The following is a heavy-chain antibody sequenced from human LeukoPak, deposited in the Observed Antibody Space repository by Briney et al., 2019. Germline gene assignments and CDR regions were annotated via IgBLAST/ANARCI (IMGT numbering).Heavy chain of an antibody. J-gene: IGHJ3*02. V-gene: IGHV3-11*01. CDR1: GFTFSDYY. Sequence: GGSLRLSCAASGFTFSDYYMSWIRQAPGKGLEWVSYISSSGSTIYYADSVKGRFTISRDNAKNSLYLQMNSLRAEDTAVYYCASNAIVVPAAMGAFDIWGQGTMVTVSS. D-gene: IGHD2-2*01. CDR2: ISSSGSTI. CDR3: ASNAIVVPAAMGAFDI.